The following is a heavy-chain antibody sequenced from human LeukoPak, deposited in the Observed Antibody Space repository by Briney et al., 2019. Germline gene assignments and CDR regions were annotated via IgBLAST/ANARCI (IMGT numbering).Heavy chain of an antibody. J-gene: IGHJ4*02. CDR3: ARVGYSSSWYRNFDY. V-gene: IGHV3-48*03. Sequence: PGGSLRLSCAASGFTFSSYEMNWVRQAPGKGLEWVSYISSSGSTIYYADSVEGRFTISRDNAKNSLYLQMNSLRAEDTAVYYCARVGYSSSWYRNFDYWGQGTLVTVSS. D-gene: IGHD6-13*01. CDR1: GFTFSSYE. CDR2: ISSSGSTI.